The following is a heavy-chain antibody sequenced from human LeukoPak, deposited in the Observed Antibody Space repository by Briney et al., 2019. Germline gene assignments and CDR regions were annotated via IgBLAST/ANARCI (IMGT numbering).Heavy chain of an antibody. J-gene: IGHJ6*03. CDR3: ARVPDYGGSSPYYYYYMDV. Sequence: GGSLRLSCAASGFTFSGYSMNWVRQAPGKGLEWVSSISSSNSYIYYADSVKGRFTVSRDNAKNSLYLQMNSLRAEDTAVYYCARVPDYGGSSPYYYYYMDVWGKGTTVTVSS. V-gene: IGHV3-21*01. CDR1: GFTFSGYS. D-gene: IGHD4-23*01. CDR2: ISSSNSYI.